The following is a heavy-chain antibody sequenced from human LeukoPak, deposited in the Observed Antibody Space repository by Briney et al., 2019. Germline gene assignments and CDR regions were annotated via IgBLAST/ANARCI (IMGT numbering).Heavy chain of an antibody. CDR3: ASKQYSSGWRSGGGAFDI. V-gene: IGHV4-39*01. J-gene: IGHJ3*02. CDR2: IYYSGST. CDR1: GGSISSSSYY. Sequence: SETLSLTCTVSGGSISSSSYYWGWIRQPPGKGLEWIGGIYYSGSTYYNPSLKSRVTISVDTSKNQFSLKLSSVTAADTAVYYCASKQYSSGWRSGGGAFDIWGQGTMVTVSS. D-gene: IGHD6-19*01.